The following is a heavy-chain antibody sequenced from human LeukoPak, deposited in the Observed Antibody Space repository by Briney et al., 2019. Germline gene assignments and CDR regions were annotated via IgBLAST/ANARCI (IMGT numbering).Heavy chain of an antibody. CDR2: IYPDDSET. D-gene: IGHD5-18*01. CDR1: GYSFTSYW. Sequence: KVSCKASGYSFTSYWIGWVRQMPGKGLEWMGIIYPDDSETKYSPSFQGQVTISADKSINTAYLQWSSLKASDTAIYYCARGGPRYSYTPFDYWGQGTLVTVSS. CDR3: ARGGPRYSYTPFDY. J-gene: IGHJ4*02. V-gene: IGHV5-51*01.